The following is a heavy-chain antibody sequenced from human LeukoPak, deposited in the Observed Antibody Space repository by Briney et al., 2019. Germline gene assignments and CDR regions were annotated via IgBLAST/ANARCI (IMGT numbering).Heavy chain of an antibody. V-gene: IGHV3-30*03. Sequence: GGSLRLSCAASGFTFSSYGMHWVRQALGKGLDWVAVISYDGSDKYYTDSVKGRFTISRDNSKNTLYLQMNSLRAEDTAVYYCARTPTSYFYDSSGLNLGFDYWGQGTLVPVSS. D-gene: IGHD3-22*01. CDR1: GFTFSSYG. J-gene: IGHJ4*02. CDR2: ISYDGSDK. CDR3: ARTPTSYFYDSSGLNLGFDY.